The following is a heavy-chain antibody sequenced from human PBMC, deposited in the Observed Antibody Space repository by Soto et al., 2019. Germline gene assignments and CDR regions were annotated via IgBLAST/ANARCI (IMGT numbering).Heavy chain of an antibody. CDR2: IYYSGST. Sequence: SATLSLTCPVSGGSISSGGYYWSWIRQHPGKGLEWIGYIYYSGSTYYNPSLKSRVTISVDTSKNQFSLKLSSVTAADTAVYYCARGYRTYYDFWGNWFDPWGQGTLVTVSS. J-gene: IGHJ5*02. CDR3: ARGYRTYYDFWGNWFDP. CDR1: GGSISSGGYY. V-gene: IGHV4-31*03. D-gene: IGHD3-3*01.